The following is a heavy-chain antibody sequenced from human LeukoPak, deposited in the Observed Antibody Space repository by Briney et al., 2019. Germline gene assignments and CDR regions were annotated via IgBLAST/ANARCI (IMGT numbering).Heavy chain of an antibody. J-gene: IGHJ5*02. V-gene: IGHV1-8*01. CDR2: MNPNSGNT. CDR1: GYTFTSYD. CDR3: ARDWEGSFDP. D-gene: IGHD1-26*01. Sequence: GSSVKVSCKASGYTFTSYDINWVRQATGQGLEWMGWMNPNSGNTGYAQQFQSRVTMTRNTSISTAYMELGSLRSEDTAVYHCARDWEGSFDPWGQGTLVTVSS.